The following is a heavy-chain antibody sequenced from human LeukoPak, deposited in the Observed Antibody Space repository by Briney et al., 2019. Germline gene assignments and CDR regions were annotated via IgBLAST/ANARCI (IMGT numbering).Heavy chain of an antibody. V-gene: IGHV3-48*03. CDR3: AELGITMIGGV. D-gene: IGHD3-10*02. CDR2: ISSSGSTI. CDR1: GFTFSSYE. J-gene: IGHJ6*04. Sequence: GGSLRLSCAASGFTFSSYEMNWVRQAPGKGPEWVSYISSSGSTIYYADSVKGRFTISRDNAKNSLYLQMNSLRAEDAAVYYCAELGITMIGGVWGKGTTVTISS.